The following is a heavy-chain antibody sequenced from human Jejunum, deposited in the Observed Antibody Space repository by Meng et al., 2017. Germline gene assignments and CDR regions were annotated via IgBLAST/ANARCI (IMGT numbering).Heavy chain of an antibody. J-gene: IGHJ4*02. CDR1: GFTVSDYH. CDR3: ATDKTFMTALVD. V-gene: IGHV3-11*01. Sequence: QVQPVESGGGLVKPGGSLTLSCGAAGFTVSDYHILWIRQPPGKGLEWVSYISTGAGIINYADSVKGRFDISRDNAKNSLYLQMNSLRAEDTAVYYCATDKTFMTALVDWGQGTLVTVSS. CDR2: ISTGAGII.